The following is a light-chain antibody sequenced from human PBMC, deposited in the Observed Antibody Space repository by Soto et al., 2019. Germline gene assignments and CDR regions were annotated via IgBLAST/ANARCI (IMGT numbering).Light chain of an antibody. CDR1: NIGQKV. CDR3: QVWDISSDHWV. V-gene: IGLV3-21*02. CDR2: DDS. Sequence: SSELTQTPSVSVAPGQTARITCGGNNIGQKVVHWYQLKPGLAPILVVYDDSDRPSGVPERFSGSNSGNTATLTISSVEAGDEADYSCQVWDISSDHWVFGGGTKLTVL. J-gene: IGLJ3*02.